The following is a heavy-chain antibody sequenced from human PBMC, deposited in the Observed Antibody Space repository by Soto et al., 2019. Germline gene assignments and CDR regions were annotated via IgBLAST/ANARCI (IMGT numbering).Heavy chain of an antibody. D-gene: IGHD3-10*01. CDR3: AKDGARGFRYYFDY. Sequence: VQLLESGGGLAQPGGSLRLSCVGSGFTFDDYSMSWVRQAPGKGLEWVSCIGASGTITYYAEAVKGRFRISRDNSKNTLYLEMNGLRADDTATYYCAKDGARGFRYYFDYWGQGSLVAVSS. V-gene: IGHV3-23*01. CDR1: GFTFDDYS. J-gene: IGHJ4*02. CDR2: IGASGTIT.